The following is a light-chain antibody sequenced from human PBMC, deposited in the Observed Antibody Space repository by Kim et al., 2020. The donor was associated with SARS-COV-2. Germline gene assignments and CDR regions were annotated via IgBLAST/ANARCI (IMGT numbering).Light chain of an antibody. V-gene: IGKV3-20*01. J-gene: IGKJ1*01. CDR1: QSITNSY. CDR2: RAS. Sequence: STGERATLSCRASQSITNSYLAGYQQKAGQAPRLLIYRASIRATGIPDRFSGSGSGTDFTLTISRLQPEDFAIYYCQQYITSPRTFGQGTKVDIK. CDR3: QQYITSPRT.